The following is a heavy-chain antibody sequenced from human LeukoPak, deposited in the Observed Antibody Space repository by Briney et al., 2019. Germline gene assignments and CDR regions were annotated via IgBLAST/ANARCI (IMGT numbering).Heavy chain of an antibody. D-gene: IGHD5/OR15-5a*01. Sequence: GGSLGLSCAASGFTFSSTWMHWVRQAPGKGLLWVARINTDGSSTIYADSVEGRFTISRDNVKNTLYLQMDSLRAEDTAVYYCATSPSTESHWGQGTLVTVSS. CDR1: GFTFSSTW. CDR3: ATSPSTESH. V-gene: IGHV3-74*01. J-gene: IGHJ4*02. CDR2: INTDGSST.